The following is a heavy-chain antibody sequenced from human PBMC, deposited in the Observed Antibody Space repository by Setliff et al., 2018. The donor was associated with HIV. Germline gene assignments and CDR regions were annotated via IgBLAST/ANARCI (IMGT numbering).Heavy chain of an antibody. CDR2: IHAGNGYT. CDR3: ARGRLSWSPDF. Sequence: ASVKVSCKASGYTFTSYAMHWVRQAPGQRLEWMGWIHAGNGYTKYSQKFQGRVTFTRDTSASAAYMDLSSLRSEDTAMYYCARGRLSWSPDFWGQGTLVTVSS. CDR1: GYTFTSYA. V-gene: IGHV1-3*01. J-gene: IGHJ4*02.